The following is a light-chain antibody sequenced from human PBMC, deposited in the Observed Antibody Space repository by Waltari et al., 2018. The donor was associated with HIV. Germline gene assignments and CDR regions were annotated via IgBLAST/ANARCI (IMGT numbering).Light chain of an antibody. CDR3: ATWDANLGGAV. V-gene: IGLV1-47*01. Sequence: QSALTQPPSASGSPGQRVTISCSGGTSNIATNYVFWYQQFPGTAPRFLIYRNNQRPPGVPDRFSGSKSGTSASLVISGLRSEDAGDYYCATWDANLGGAVFGGGTRVTVL. J-gene: IGLJ3*02. CDR2: RNN. CDR1: TSNIATNY.